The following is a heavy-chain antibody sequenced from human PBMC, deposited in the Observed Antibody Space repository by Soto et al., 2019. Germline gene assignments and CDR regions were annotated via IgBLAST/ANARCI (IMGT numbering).Heavy chain of an antibody. Sequence: PSETLSLTCTVSGGSISSYYWSWVRQPPGKGQEWIGYIYYSGSTYYNPSLKSRVTISVDTSKNQFSLKLSSVTAADTAVYYCERTTRYYGSGSYYKSNWFDPWGQGTLVTVSS. J-gene: IGHJ5*02. CDR2: IYYSGST. V-gene: IGHV4-59*08. CDR3: ERTTRYYGSGSYYKSNWFDP. D-gene: IGHD3-10*01. CDR1: GGSISSYY.